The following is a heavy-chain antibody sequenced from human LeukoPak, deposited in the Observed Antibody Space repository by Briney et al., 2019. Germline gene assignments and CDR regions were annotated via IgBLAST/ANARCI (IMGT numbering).Heavy chain of an antibody. CDR1: GFTVSSYA. J-gene: IGHJ4*02. D-gene: IGHD1-26*01. CDR2: ISYDGSNK. Sequence: GGSLRLSCAASGFTVSSYAMHWVRQAPGKGLEWVAVISYDGSNKYYADSVKGRFTISRDNSKNTLYLQMNSLRAEDTAVYYCARSYYNLSYFDYWGQGTLVTVSS. CDR3: ARSYYNLSYFDY. V-gene: IGHV3-30*04.